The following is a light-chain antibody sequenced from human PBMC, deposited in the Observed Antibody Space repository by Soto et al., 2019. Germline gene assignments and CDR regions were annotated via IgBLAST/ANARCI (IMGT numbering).Light chain of an antibody. J-gene: IGLJ1*01. CDR2: DVN. Sequence: QSALTQPRSVSGSPGQSVTISCTGSSSDVGRYDSVSWYQQHPGKAPKLMIYDVNKRPSGVPDRFSGSKSGDTASLTISGLQAEDEADYYCCSYAGSYTVYVFGTGTKVTVL. V-gene: IGLV2-11*01. CDR3: CSYAGSYTVYV. CDR1: SSDVGRYDS.